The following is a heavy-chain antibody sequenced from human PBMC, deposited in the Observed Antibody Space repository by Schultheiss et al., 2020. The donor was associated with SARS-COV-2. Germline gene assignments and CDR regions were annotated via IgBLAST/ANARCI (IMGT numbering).Heavy chain of an antibody. CDR3: AKVGITMIVVVRGGMDV. J-gene: IGHJ6*02. CDR2: ISSSGGST. V-gene: IGHV3-23*01. Sequence: GGSLRLSCAASGFTFSSYAMSWVRQAPGKGLEWVSGISSSGGSTYYADSVKGRFTISRDNSKNTLYVQMNSLRVEDTAVYYCAKVGITMIVVVRGGMDVWGQGTTVTVSS. D-gene: IGHD3-22*01. CDR1: GFTFSSYA.